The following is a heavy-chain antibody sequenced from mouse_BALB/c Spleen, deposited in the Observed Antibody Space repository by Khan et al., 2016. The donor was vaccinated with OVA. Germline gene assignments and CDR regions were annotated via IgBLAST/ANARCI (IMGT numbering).Heavy chain of an antibody. Sequence: EVQLVESGPGLVKPSQSLSLTCTVTGYSITSEYAWNWIRQFPGNKLEWMGYINYSGNTRFNPSLKSRASITRVTSKNQSFLQLNSMTTEDTATYYCARKDYYDYDPFPYWGQGTLVTVSA. D-gene: IGHD2-4*01. CDR1: GYSITSEYA. J-gene: IGHJ3*01. CDR3: ARKDYYDYDPFPY. CDR2: INYSGNT. V-gene: IGHV3-2*02.